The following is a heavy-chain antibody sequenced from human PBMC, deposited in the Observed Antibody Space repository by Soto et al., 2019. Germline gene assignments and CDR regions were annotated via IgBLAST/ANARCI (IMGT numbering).Heavy chain of an antibody. Sequence: GGSLRLSCAASGFTFSSYAMSWVRQAPGKGLEWVSAISGSGGSTYYADSVKGRFTISRDNPKNTLYLQMNSLRAEDTAVYYCAKDKGLLLWFGESTNAFDIWGQGTMVTVSS. V-gene: IGHV3-23*01. CDR2: ISGSGGST. J-gene: IGHJ3*02. CDR3: AKDKGLLLWFGESTNAFDI. D-gene: IGHD3-10*01. CDR1: GFTFSSYA.